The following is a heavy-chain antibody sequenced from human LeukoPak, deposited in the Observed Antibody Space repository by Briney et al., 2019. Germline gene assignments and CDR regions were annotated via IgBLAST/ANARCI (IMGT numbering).Heavy chain of an antibody. CDR3: ARGVMAGYIPHPVDY. J-gene: IGHJ4*02. CDR2: INYSGST. Sequence: SETLSLTCTVSGGSISRGDYYWSWIRQPPGKGLEWIGYINYSGSTYYNPSLKSRVTISVDTSKNQFSLKLSSVTAADTAVYYCARGVMAGYIPHPVDYWGQGTLVTVSS. CDR1: GGSISRGDYY. D-gene: IGHD5-24*01. V-gene: IGHV4-30-4*01.